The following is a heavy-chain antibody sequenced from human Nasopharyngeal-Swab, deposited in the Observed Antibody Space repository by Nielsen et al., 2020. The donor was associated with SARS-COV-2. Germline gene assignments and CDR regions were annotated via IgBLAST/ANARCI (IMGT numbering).Heavy chain of an antibody. D-gene: IGHD6-6*01. J-gene: IGHJ6*02. V-gene: IGHV3-11*04. CDR1: GFTFSDYY. Sequence: GESLKISCAASGFTFSDYYMSWIRQAPGKGLEWVSYISSSGSTIYYADSVKGRFTISRDNSKNTLYLQMNSLRAEDTAVYYCARAPSPPYSSSYYYYGMDVWGQGTTVTVSS. CDR2: ISSSGSTI. CDR3: ARAPSPPYSSSYYYYGMDV.